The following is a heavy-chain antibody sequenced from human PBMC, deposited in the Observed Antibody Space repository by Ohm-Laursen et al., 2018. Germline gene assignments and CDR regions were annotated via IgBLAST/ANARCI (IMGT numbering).Heavy chain of an antibody. V-gene: IGHV4-31*03. Sequence: LSLTCTVSGGSISSGGYYWSWIRQHPGKGLEWIGYIYYSGSTYYNPSLKSRVTISVDTSKNQFSLKLSSVTAADTAVYYCARDNYDSSGYYTEWGQGTLVTVSS. J-gene: IGHJ4*02. CDR1: GGSISSGGYY. D-gene: IGHD3-22*01. CDR3: ARDNYDSSGYYTE. CDR2: IYYSGST.